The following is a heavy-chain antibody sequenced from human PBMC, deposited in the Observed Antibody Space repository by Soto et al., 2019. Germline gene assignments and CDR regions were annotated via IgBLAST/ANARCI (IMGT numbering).Heavy chain of an antibody. D-gene: IGHD2-2*01. J-gene: IGHJ4*02. V-gene: IGHV1-3*01. CDR2: INPGNGNT. CDR1: GYTFTGYY. Sequence: ASVKFSCKASGYTFTGYYMHWVRQAPGQGLEWMGWINPGNGNTKYSQKFQGRVTITRDTSASTAYMELSSLRSEDTAVYYCARDSYCSSTSCRAPIDYWGQGTLVTVSS. CDR3: ARDSYCSSTSCRAPIDY.